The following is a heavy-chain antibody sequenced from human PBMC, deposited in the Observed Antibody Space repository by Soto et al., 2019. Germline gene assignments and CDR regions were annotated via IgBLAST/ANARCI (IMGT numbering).Heavy chain of an antibody. CDR2: ISSSSSYT. CDR3: ARPSSFFDSYYFAY. V-gene: IGHV3-11*05. Sequence: QVQLVESGGGLVKPGGSLRLSCAASGFTFSDYYMSWIRQAPAKGLEWVSYISSSSSYTNYADSGKGRFTISRDNAKNSLYLQMNSLRAEDTAVYYCARPSSFFDSYYFAYWGQGTLVTVSS. CDR1: GFTFSDYY. J-gene: IGHJ4*02. D-gene: IGHD3-9*01.